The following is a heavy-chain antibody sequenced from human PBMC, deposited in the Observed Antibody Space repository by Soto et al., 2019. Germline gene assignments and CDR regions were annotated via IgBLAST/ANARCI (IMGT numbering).Heavy chain of an antibody. V-gene: IGHV3-21*01. J-gene: IGHJ5*02. D-gene: IGHD6-13*01. CDR2: ISSSSSYI. CDR3: ARVYSSSWYLRWFDP. Sequence: GGSLRLSCAASGFTFSSYSMNWVRQAPGKGLEWVSSISSSSSYIYYADSVKGRFTISRDNAKSSLYLQMNSLRAEDTAVYYRARVYSSSWYLRWFDPWGQGTLVTVSS. CDR1: GFTFSSYS.